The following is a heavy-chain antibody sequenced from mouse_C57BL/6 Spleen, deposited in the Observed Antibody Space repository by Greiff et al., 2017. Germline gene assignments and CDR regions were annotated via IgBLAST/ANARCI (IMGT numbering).Heavy chain of an antibody. D-gene: IGHD1-1*01. CDR3: ASYYGSSYGSDY. Sequence: VKLQESGAELARPGASVKLSCKASGYTFTSYGISWVKQRTGQGLEWIGEIYPRSGNTYYNEKFKGKATLTADKSSSTAYMELRSLTSEDSAVYFCASYYGSSYGSDYWGQGTTLTVSS. CDR2: IYPRSGNT. CDR1: GYTFTSYG. V-gene: IGHV1-81*01. J-gene: IGHJ2*01.